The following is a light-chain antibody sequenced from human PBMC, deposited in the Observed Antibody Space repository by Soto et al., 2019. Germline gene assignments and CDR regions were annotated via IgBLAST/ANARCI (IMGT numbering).Light chain of an antibody. J-gene: IGKJ1*01. Sequence: DIPMTQSPSTLSASVGDRVTITCRASQTISNWLAWSQVKPGKAPKLLMHDASSLESGVPSRFSGSASGTEFTLTISSLQPDDFATYFGEQYSTYSWTFGQGTKVEIK. CDR3: EQYSTYSWT. CDR2: DAS. V-gene: IGKV1-5*01. CDR1: QTISNW.